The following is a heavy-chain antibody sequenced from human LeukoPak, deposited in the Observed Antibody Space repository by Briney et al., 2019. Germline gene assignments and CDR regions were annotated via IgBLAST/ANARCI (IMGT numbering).Heavy chain of an antibody. CDR3: ARAVPPSYYYDSQTFDP. D-gene: IGHD3-22*01. Sequence: SETLSLTCTVSGGSIGSYYWSWIRQPPGKGLEWIGYIYYSGSTYYNPSLKSRVTISVDTSKNQFSLKLSSVTAADTAVYYCARAVPPSYYYDSQTFDPWGQGTLVTVSS. V-gene: IGHV4-59*12. CDR1: GGSIGSYY. CDR2: IYYSGST. J-gene: IGHJ5*02.